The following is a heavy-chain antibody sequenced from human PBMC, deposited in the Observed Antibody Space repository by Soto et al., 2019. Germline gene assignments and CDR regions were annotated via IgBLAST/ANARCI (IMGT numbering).Heavy chain of an antibody. CDR2: FTSPGVT. D-gene: IGHD1-26*01. CDR3: AKREASTGSYFD. J-gene: IGHJ4*02. Sequence: EVQLLESGGGLVQPGGSLRLSCAASGFTISNYAMTWVRQAPGQGLEWVSTFTSPGVTYYADSVKGRFTISRDNSKNTLFLQMNSLRAEDTAVYYCAKREASTGSYFDWGQGTPVTVSP. V-gene: IGHV3-23*01. CDR1: GFTISNYA.